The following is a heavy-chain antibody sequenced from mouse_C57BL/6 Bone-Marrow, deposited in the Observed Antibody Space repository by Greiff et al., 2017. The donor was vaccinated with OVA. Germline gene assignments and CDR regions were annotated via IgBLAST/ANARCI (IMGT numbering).Heavy chain of an antibody. CDR1: GYTFTDYE. CDR3: TRGYSDYCAMDY. J-gene: IGHJ4*01. Sequence: VQLQQSGAELVRPGASVTLSCKASGYTFTDYEMHWVKQTPVHGLEWIGAIDPETGGTAYNQKFKGKAILTADKSSSTASMELRRQTSEGSAVYYCTRGYSDYCAMDYWGQGTSVTVSS. D-gene: IGHD2-13*01. V-gene: IGHV1-15*01. CDR2: IDPETGGT.